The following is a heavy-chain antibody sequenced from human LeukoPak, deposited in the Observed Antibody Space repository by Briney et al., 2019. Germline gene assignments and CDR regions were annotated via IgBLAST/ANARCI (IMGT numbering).Heavy chain of an antibody. D-gene: IGHD6-19*01. CDR1: GFTFSTHS. CDR3: ATDGRSSGWYGFDY. J-gene: IGHJ4*02. CDR2: ITSPVGRI. V-gene: IGHV3-21*01. Sequence: GGSLRLSCAASGFTFSTHSMNWVRQAPGKGLECVSSITSPVGRIYYADSLKGRITISRDNARSSLYLQMNSLRAENTAVYYCATDGRSSGWYGFDYWCRGTRVSVSS.